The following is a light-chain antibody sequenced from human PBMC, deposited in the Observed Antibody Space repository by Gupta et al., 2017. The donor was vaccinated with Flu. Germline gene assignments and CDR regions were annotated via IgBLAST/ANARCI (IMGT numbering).Light chain of an antibody. V-gene: IGKV3-11*01. CDR1: QSVSSY. CDR2: DAS. CDR3: QQRSNWPLT. J-gene: IGKJ4*01. Sequence: DIVLTQSPSTLSLSPGERATISCRASQSVSSYLAWYQQKPGQAPRLIIYDASIMPTGTPARFSGSGSGTDFTLTISSLEPEDSAVYFCQQRSNWPLTFGGGTKLEIK.